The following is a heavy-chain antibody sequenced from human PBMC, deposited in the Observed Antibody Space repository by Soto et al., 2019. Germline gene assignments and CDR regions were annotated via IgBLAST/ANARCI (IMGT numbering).Heavy chain of an antibody. J-gene: IGHJ4*02. Sequence: LSLTCTVSGGSISSGTFYWSWFRQHPGKGLEWIGYIYYTGNTYYNPSLKSRLTISVDTSKNQFSLTLSSVTAADTAVYYCARVGRVSNGGYLDYWGQGTLVTVSS. CDR1: GGSISSGTFY. CDR3: ARVGRVSNGGYLDY. CDR2: IYYTGNT. V-gene: IGHV4-31*03. D-gene: IGHD3-22*01.